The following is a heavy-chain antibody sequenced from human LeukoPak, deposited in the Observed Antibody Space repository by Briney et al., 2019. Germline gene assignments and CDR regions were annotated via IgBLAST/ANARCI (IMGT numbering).Heavy chain of an antibody. CDR3: ANKVPAAIRGGFDY. Sequence: GGSLRLSCAASGFTFSSYSMNWVRQAPGKGLEWVSAISGSGGSTYYADSVKGRFTISRDNSKSTLYLQMNSLRAEDTAVYYCANKVPAAIRGGFDYWGQGTLVTVSS. CDR1: GFTFSSYS. D-gene: IGHD2-2*02. V-gene: IGHV3-23*01. CDR2: ISGSGGST. J-gene: IGHJ4*02.